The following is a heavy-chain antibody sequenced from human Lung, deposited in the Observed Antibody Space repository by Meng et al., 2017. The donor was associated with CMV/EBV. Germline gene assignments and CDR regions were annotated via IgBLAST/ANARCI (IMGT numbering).Heavy chain of an antibody. V-gene: IGHV1-46*01. J-gene: IGHJ4*02. CDR1: FTGQY. Sequence: FTGQYIYWVRQARGQGLEWVGMINPSGGSTSYAPKFQGRVTVTSDTSTSTVYMELSSLRSEDTAVFYCARVIGQFSGPDFWSGYFDYWGQGTLVTVSS. CDR2: INPSGGST. CDR3: ARVIGQFSGPDFWSGYFDY. D-gene: IGHD3-3*01.